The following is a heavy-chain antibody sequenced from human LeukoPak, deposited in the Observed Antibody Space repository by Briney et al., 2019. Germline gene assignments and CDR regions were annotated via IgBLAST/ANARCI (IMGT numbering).Heavy chain of an antibody. CDR1: GGSISSYY. CDR2: IYYSGST. D-gene: IGHD3-10*01. Sequence: SETLSLTCTVSGGSISSYYWSWIRQPPGKGLEWIGYIYYSGSTNYNPSLKSRVTISVDTSKNQFSLKLSSVIAADTAVYYCASCTYYGSGSYFFDYWGQGTLVTVSS. V-gene: IGHV4-59*08. J-gene: IGHJ4*02. CDR3: ASCTYYGSGSYFFDY.